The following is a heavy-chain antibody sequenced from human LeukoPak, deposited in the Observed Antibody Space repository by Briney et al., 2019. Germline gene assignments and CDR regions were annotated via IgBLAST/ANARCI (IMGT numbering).Heavy chain of an antibody. V-gene: IGHV4-31*03. D-gene: IGHD5-18*01. J-gene: IGHJ4*02. Sequence: SETLSLTCTVSGGSISSGGYYWSWIRQHPGKGLEWLGYIYYSGVTYYNPSLKSRVTISVDTSKNQFSLKLSSVTAADTAVYYCARDRGSYGCFDYWGQGTLVTVSS. CDR1: GGSISSGGYY. CDR2: IYYSGVT. CDR3: ARDRGSYGCFDY.